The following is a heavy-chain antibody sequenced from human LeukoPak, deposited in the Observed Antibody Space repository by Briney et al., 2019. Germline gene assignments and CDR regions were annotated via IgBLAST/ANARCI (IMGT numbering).Heavy chain of an antibody. D-gene: IGHD2/OR15-2a*01. CDR3: ARRGSNYYFFDY. V-gene: IGHV4-39*01. J-gene: IGHJ4*02. CDR1: GGSISSSSYY. CDR2: IYYSGST. Sequence: SETLSLTCTVSGGSISSSSYYWGWIRQPPGKGLEWIGSIYYSGSTYYNPSLKSRVTISVDTSKNQFSLKLSSVTAADTAVYYCARRGSNYYFFDYWGQGTLVTVSS.